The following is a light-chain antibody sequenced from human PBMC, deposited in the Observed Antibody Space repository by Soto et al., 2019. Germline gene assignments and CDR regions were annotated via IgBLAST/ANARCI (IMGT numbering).Light chain of an antibody. CDR3: QQRRNWPLT. Sequence: EVVMTLSPATLSVSPGERATLSCRASQSVSSNLAWYQQKPGQAPRLLIYDAFHRATGIPARFSGSGSGTDFTLTISSLEPEDFAVYYCQQRRNWPLTFGQGTKVDI. CDR1: QSVSSN. CDR2: DAF. V-gene: IGKV3-11*01. J-gene: IGKJ1*01.